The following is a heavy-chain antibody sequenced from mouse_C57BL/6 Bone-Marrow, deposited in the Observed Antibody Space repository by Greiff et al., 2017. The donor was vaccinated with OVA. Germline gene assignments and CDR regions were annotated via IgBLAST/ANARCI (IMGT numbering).Heavy chain of an antibody. Sequence: VQLQQPGAELVKPGASVKMSCKASGYTFTSYWITWVKQRPGQGLEWIGDIYPGSGSTNYNEKFKSKATLTVDTSSSTAYMQLSSLTSEDSAVYYCARPKARLLYYFDYWGQGTTLTVSS. CDR1: GYTFTSYW. CDR3: ARPKARLLYYFDY. CDR2: IYPGSGST. D-gene: IGHD2-10*01. J-gene: IGHJ2*01. V-gene: IGHV1-55*01.